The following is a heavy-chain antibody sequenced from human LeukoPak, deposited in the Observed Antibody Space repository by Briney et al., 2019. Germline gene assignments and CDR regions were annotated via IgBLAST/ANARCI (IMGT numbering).Heavy chain of an antibody. Sequence: GGSLRLSCAASGFTFNNYAMSWVRQAPGKGLEWVSVIYRGGSTYYADSVKGRFTISRDNSKNTLYLQMNSLRAEDTAVYYCARDQIAVAGTYFGYWGQGTLVTVSS. J-gene: IGHJ4*02. V-gene: IGHV3-53*01. CDR2: IYRGGST. D-gene: IGHD6-19*01. CDR3: ARDQIAVAGTYFGY. CDR1: GFTFNNYA.